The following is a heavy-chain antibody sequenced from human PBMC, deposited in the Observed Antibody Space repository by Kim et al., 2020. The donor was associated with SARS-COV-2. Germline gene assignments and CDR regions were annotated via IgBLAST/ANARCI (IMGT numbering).Heavy chain of an antibody. Sequence: SVKVSCKASGGTFSSYAISWVRQAPGQGLEWMGGIIPIFGTANYAQKFQGRVTITADESTSTAYMELSSLRSEDTAVYYCARDSGITGTRLAGPYYYYGMDVWGQGTTVTVSS. CDR3: ARDSGITGTRLAGPYYYYGMDV. D-gene: IGHD1-7*01. J-gene: IGHJ6*02. CDR2: IIPIFGTA. CDR1: GGTFSSYA. V-gene: IGHV1-69*13.